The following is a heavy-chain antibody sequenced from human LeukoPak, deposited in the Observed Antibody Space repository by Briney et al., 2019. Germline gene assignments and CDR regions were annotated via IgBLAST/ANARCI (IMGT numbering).Heavy chain of an antibody. Sequence: SETLSLTFTVSGGSISSSSYYWGWLRQPPGKGLEWIGSIYYSGSTYYNPSLKSRVTISVDTSKNQFSLKLSSVTAADTAVYYCARTSSSFRYKDYWGQGTLVTVSS. J-gene: IGHJ4*02. V-gene: IGHV4-39*01. CDR3: ARTSSSFRYKDY. D-gene: IGHD6-6*01. CDR2: IYYSGST. CDR1: GGSISSSSYY.